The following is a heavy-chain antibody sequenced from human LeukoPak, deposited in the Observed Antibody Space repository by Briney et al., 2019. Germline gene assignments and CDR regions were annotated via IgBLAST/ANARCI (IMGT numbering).Heavy chain of an antibody. CDR3: TKGVLGGTQSVSAGLDS. D-gene: IGHD3-16*01. J-gene: IGHJ4*02. Sequence: GGSLRLSCAASGFTFSNYAMSWVRQAPGKGLEWVAVISYDGSNKYYADSVEGRFTISRDNSKNTLYLQMNSLRVEDTAVYYCTKGVLGGTQSVSAGLDSWGQGTLVTVSS. CDR1: GFTFSNYA. CDR2: ISYDGSNK. V-gene: IGHV3-30*18.